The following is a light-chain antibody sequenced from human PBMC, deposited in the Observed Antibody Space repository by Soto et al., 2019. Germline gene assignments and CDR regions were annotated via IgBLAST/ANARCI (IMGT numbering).Light chain of an antibody. V-gene: IGKV1-5*03. CDR3: QQYNSYWT. CDR1: QSISSW. J-gene: IGKJ1*01. CDR2: KAS. Sequence: DIQMTQSPSTLSASVGDRVTITCRASQSISSWLAWYQQKPGKAPKLLIYKASSLESGVPLRFSGSGSGTEFTLTISSLQPDDFATYYCQQYNSYWTFGQGTKLEIK.